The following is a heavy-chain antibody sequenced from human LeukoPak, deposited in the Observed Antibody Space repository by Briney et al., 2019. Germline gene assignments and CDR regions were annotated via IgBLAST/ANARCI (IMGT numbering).Heavy chain of an antibody. Sequence: GGSLRLSCAASGFTFSSYAMSWVRQAPGKGLEWGSAISGSGGSTYYADSVKGRFTISRDNSKNTLYLQMNSLRAEDTAVYYCARDPPYCSGGSCYGAYYYGMDVWGQGTTVTVSS. D-gene: IGHD2-15*01. V-gene: IGHV3-23*01. CDR1: GFTFSSYA. CDR2: ISGSGGST. CDR3: ARDPPYCSGGSCYGAYYYGMDV. J-gene: IGHJ6*02.